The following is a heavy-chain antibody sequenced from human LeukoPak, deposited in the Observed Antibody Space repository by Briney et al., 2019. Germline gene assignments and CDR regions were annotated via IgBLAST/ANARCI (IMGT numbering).Heavy chain of an antibody. D-gene: IGHD4-17*01. CDR2: IRSSSSYI. Sequence: GGSLSLSCAVSGFTFSSYSMNWVRQAPGKGLEWVSSIRSSSSYIYYADSVKGRFTISRDNAKNSLYLQMNSLRAEDTAVYYCAGTVTGENDYWGQGTLVIVSS. V-gene: IGHV3-21*01. J-gene: IGHJ4*02. CDR1: GFTFSSYS. CDR3: AGTVTGENDY.